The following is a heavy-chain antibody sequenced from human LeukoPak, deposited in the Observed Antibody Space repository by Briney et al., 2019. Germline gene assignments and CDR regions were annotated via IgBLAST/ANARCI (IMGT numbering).Heavy chain of an antibody. J-gene: IGHJ1*01. CDR1: GGSFSGYY. CDR3: ASPLLDSLGHN. CDR2: INHSGST. D-gene: IGHD3-22*01. V-gene: IGHV4-34*01. Sequence: PSETLSLTCAVYGGSFSGYYWSWIRQPPRKGLEWIGEINHSGSTNYNPSLKSRVTISVDTSKNQFSLKLSSVTAADTAVYYCASPLLDSLGHNWGQGTLVTVSS.